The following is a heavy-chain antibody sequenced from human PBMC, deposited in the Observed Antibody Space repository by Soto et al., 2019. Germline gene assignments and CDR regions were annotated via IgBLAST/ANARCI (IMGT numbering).Heavy chain of an antibody. CDR1: GYTFTSYG. CDR2: ISAYNGNT. D-gene: IGHD3-9*01. CDR3: ARISSNYDILTGYTYYFDY. J-gene: IGHJ4*02. Sequence: GASVKVSCKASGYTFTSYGISWVRQAPGQGLEWMGWISAYNGNTNYAQKLQGRVTMTTDTSTSTAYMELSSLRSEDTAVYYCARISSNYDILTGYTYYFDYWGQGTLVTVSS. V-gene: IGHV1-18*01.